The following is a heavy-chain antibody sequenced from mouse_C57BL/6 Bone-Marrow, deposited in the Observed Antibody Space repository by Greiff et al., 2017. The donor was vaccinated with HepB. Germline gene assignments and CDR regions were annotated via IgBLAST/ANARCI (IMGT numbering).Heavy chain of an antibody. CDR3: ARWYSKGANYYAMDY. CDR2: IDPNSGGT. J-gene: IGHJ4*01. D-gene: IGHD2-5*01. Sequence: VKLMESGAELVKPGASVKLSCKASGYTFTSYWMHWVKQRPGRGLEWIGRIDPNSGGTKYNEKFKSKATLTVDKPSSTAYMQLSSLTSEDSAVYYCARWYSKGANYYAMDYWGQGTSVTVSS. V-gene: IGHV1-72*01. CDR1: GYTFTSYW.